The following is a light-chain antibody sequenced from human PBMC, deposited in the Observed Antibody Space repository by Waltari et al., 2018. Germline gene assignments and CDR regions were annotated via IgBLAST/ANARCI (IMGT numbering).Light chain of an antibody. J-gene: IGKJ4*01. CDR2: WAS. CDR1: QSVLYRGNNENY. CDR3: QQFYSTPLT. Sequence: DIVMTQSPDSLAVSLGERATINCKSSQSVLYRGNNENYLAWYQQKPGQPPKLLIYWASTRESGVPDQFSGSGSGTDFTLTISSLKAEDVAVYYCQQFYSTPLTFGGGTKVEIK. V-gene: IGKV4-1*01.